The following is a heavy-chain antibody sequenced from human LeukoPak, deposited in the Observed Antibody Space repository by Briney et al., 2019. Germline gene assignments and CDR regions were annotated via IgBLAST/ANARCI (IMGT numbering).Heavy chain of an antibody. CDR2: INPNSGGT. CDR3: ARDSGYSNYGRDNWFDP. J-gene: IGHJ5*02. V-gene: IGHV1-2*02. Sequence: ASVKVSCKASGGTFSSYAISWVRQAPGQGLEWMGWINPNSGGTNYAQKFQGRVTMTRDTSISTAYMELSRLRSDDTAVYYCARDSGYSNYGRDNWFDPWGQGTLVTVSS. D-gene: IGHD4-11*01. CDR1: GGTFSSYA.